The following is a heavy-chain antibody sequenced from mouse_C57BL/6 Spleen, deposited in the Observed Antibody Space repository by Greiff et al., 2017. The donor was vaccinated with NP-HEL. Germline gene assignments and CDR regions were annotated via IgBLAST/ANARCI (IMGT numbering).Heavy chain of an antibody. CDR1: GYTFTSYW. J-gene: IGHJ2*01. Sequence: QVQLQQPGAELVRPGSSVKLSCKASGYTFTSYWMDWVKQRPGQGLEWIGNIYPSDSETHYNQKFKDKATLTVDKSSSTAYMQLSSLTSEDSAVYYCARSVLGYSDYWGQGTTLTVSS. D-gene: IGHD1-1*01. CDR2: IYPSDSET. V-gene: IGHV1-61*01. CDR3: ARSVLGYSDY.